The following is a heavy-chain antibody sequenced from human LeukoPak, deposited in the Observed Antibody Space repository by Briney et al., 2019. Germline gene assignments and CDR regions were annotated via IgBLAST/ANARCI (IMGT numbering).Heavy chain of an antibody. V-gene: IGHV4-39*01. D-gene: IGHD3-22*01. J-gene: IGHJ4*02. CDR3: ARLYYDSSGYYQICYFDY. Sequence: SETLSLTCTVSGGSISSSSYYWGWIRQPPGKGLEWIGSIYYSGSTYYNPSLKSRVTISVDTSKNQFCLNLSSVTAADTAVYYCARLYYDSSGYYQICYFDYWGQGTLVTVSS. CDR2: IYYSGST. CDR1: GGSISSSSYY.